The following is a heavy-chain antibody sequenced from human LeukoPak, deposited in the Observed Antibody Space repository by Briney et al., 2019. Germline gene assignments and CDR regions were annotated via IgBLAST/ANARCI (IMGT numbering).Heavy chain of an antibody. D-gene: IGHD6-19*01. Sequence: PSETLSLTCTVSGGSISSYYWSWIRPPAGKGLEWIGRIYTSGSTNYNPSLKSRVTMSVDTSKNQFSLKLSSVTAADTAVYYCAREPPGIAVAGSWFDPWGQGTLVTVSS. CDR3: AREPPGIAVAGSWFDP. CDR1: GGSISSYY. J-gene: IGHJ5*02. CDR2: IYTSGST. V-gene: IGHV4-4*07.